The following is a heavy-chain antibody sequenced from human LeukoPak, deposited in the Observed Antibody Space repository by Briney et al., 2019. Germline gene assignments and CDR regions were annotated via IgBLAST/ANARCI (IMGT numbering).Heavy chain of an antibody. Sequence: PGGSLRLSCAASGFTFSSYDMHWVRQATGKGLEWVSAIGTAGDTYYPGSVKGRFTISRDNARNSVQLQMNNLRAEDTALYYCAVLEGLSWGQGTLVSVSS. J-gene: IGHJ4*02. V-gene: IGHV3-13*01. CDR3: AVLEGLS. D-gene: IGHD5-24*01. CDR2: IGTAGDT. CDR1: GFTFSSYD.